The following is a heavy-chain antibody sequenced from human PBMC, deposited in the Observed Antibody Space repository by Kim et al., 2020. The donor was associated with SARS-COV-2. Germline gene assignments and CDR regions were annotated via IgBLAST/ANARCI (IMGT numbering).Heavy chain of an antibody. V-gene: IGHV3-9*01. J-gene: IGHJ2*01. Sequence: VKGPFTISRDNAKNSLYLQMNSLGAEDTALYYCARAPVVVTAKSGWYFDLWGRGTLVTVSS. CDR3: ARAPVVVTAKSGWYFDL. D-gene: IGHD2-21*02.